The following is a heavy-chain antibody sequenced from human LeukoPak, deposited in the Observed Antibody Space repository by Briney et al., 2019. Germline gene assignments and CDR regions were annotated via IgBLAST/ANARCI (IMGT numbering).Heavy chain of an antibody. V-gene: IGHV3-64*01. D-gene: IGHD3-9*01. CDR2: ISSNGGST. Sequence: PGGSLRLSCAASGFTFSSYAVHWVRQAPGKGLEYVSAISSNGGSTYYANSVKGRFTISRDNSKNTLYLQMGSLRAEDMAVYYCARDLDDILTGYCDYWGQGTLVTVSS. CDR1: GFTFSSYA. J-gene: IGHJ4*02. CDR3: ARDLDDILTGYCDY.